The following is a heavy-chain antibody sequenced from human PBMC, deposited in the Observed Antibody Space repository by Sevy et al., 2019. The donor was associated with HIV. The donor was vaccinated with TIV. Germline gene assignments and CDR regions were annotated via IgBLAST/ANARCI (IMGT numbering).Heavy chain of an antibody. CDR1: GFTFNNFP. CDR2: VSFDGGSK. D-gene: IGHD3-3*02. V-gene: IGHV3-30-3*01. Sequence: GGSLRLSCEASGFTFNNFPIHWVRQAPGKGLEWVALVSFDGGSKYYADSVRGRFTVSRDNSKNTVYLQLNSLRAEDTAVYYCVRERARSIPFDIWGQGTLVTVSS. J-gene: IGHJ3*02. CDR3: VRERARSIPFDI.